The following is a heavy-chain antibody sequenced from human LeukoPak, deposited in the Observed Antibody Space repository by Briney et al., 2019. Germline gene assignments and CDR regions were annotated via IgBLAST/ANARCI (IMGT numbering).Heavy chain of an antibody. V-gene: IGHV3-21*03. J-gene: IGHJ3*01. CDR1: GFTFSGYS. Sequence: GGSLRLSCAGSGFTFSGYSLNWVRQAPGKGLEWVSSITSSGSSMYYADSVKGRFTISRDDAESSVYLQMNSLRVDDTGLYYCTRDIDDVLTGDDAFDVWGQGTVVTVSS. CDR3: TRDIDDVLTGDDAFDV. CDR2: ITSSGSSM. D-gene: IGHD3-9*01.